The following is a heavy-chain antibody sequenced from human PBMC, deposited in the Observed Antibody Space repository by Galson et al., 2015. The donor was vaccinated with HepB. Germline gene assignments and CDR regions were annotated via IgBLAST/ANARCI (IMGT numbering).Heavy chain of an antibody. D-gene: IGHD2-8*01. CDR2: MSHDETKK. Sequence: SLRLSCAASGFIFTNYAIHWVRQAPGKGLEWLAVMSHDETKKYYADSVKGRFTISRDNSKNTLFLQMNSLRTEDTAVYYCARAGTDCINGVCSRIDHWGRGTLVTVSS. J-gene: IGHJ4*02. CDR1: GFIFTNYA. CDR3: ARAGTDCINGVCSRIDH. V-gene: IGHV3-30-3*01.